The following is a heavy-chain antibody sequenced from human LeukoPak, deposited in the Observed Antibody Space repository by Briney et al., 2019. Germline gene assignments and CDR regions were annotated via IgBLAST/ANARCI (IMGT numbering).Heavy chain of an antibody. CDR2: INPSSGTT. D-gene: IGHD6-19*01. Sequence: GASVKVSCKASLYTFTSYYIYWVRQAPCQGLEWMGIINPSSGTTSYAQKFQGRVTMTRDTSTSTVYVELSSLRSEDTAVYYCAREGEGIAVTGPRRPFDYWGQGTLVTVSS. V-gene: IGHV1-46*01. CDR3: AREGEGIAVTGPRRPFDY. J-gene: IGHJ4*02. CDR1: LYTFTSYY.